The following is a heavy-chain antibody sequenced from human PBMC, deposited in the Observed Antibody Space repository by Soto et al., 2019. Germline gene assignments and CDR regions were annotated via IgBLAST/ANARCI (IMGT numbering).Heavy chain of an antibody. CDR3: RRDWDYPVL. V-gene: IGHV3-15*01. Sequence: WGRRLSCTASGIAFANVWMSWVRQAPGKGLEWVGRVRSKADGGTTDYAAPVKGRFTISRDDSENTLYLQMNSLKIDDTAVYYCRRDWDYPVLWGQGTLVTVSA. J-gene: IGHJ4*02. D-gene: IGHD1-7*01. CDR2: VRSKADGGTT. CDR1: GIAFANVW.